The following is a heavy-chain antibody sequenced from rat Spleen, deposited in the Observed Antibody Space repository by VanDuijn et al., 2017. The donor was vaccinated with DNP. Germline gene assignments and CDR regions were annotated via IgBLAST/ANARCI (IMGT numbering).Heavy chain of an antibody. CDR2: ITSGSGST. CDR3: ARLTYGGSHYFDY. Sequence: EVQLVESGGDLVQPGRSLKLSCVASGFTFSNYGMAWVRQVPGKGLEWIASITSGSGSTSYLDSVRGRFTISRDNAESTLYLQMDSLRSEETATYYCARLTYGGSHYFDYWGQGVMVTVSS. V-gene: IGHV5S11*01. CDR1: GFTFSNYG. D-gene: IGHD1-11*01. J-gene: IGHJ2*01.